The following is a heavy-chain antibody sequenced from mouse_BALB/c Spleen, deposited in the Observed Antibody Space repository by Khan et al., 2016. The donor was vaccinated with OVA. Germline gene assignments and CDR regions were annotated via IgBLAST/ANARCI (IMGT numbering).Heavy chain of an antibody. D-gene: IGHD2-12*01. V-gene: IGHV1-7*01. Sequence: QVQLQQSGAELVKPGASVKMSCKASGYTFSTYWIHWVKQRPGQGLEWIGYINPSSGYTYYNQRFNDKATLTADKSYSTAFMQLSSLTSEDSAVYYWARYRMDYWGQGTTLTVSS. J-gene: IGHJ2*01. CDR2: INPSSGYT. CDR3: ARYRMDY. CDR1: GYTFSTYW.